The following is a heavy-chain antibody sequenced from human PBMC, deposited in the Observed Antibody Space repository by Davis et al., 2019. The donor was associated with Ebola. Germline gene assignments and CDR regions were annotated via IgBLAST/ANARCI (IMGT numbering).Heavy chain of an antibody. CDR1: GYTFTSFG. J-gene: IGHJ6*02. Sequence: ASVKVSCKASGYTFTSFGISWVRQAPGQGLEWMGWSSTYNANTNYAQKFQGRVTMTTDTSTNTANMELRSLRSDDTAVYYCATGKRFYGMDVWGQGTTVTVSS. D-gene: IGHD3-3*01. CDR2: SSTYNANT. V-gene: IGHV1-18*01. CDR3: ATGKRFYGMDV.